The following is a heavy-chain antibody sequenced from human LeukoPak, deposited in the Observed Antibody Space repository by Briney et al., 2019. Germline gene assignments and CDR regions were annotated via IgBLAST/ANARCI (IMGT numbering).Heavy chain of an antibody. Sequence: GASVKVSCKASGYTFTGYSMHWVRQAPGQGLEWMGWINPSSGDTNYAQKFQGRVTMTRDTSINTAYMELSRLRSDDTAVYFCACDWSPLGIREEVHYFDFWGQGTLATVSS. D-gene: IGHD2-15*01. CDR3: ACDWSPLGIREEVHYFDF. CDR1: GYTFTGYS. CDR2: INPSSGDT. J-gene: IGHJ4*02. V-gene: IGHV1-2*02.